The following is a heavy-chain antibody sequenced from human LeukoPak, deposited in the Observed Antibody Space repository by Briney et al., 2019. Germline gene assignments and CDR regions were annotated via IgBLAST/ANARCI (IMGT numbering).Heavy chain of an antibody. J-gene: IGHJ4*02. CDR3: ASCSSTNCY. CDR2: ISWNSGNI. CDR1: GFTFDDYA. V-gene: IGHV3-9*01. D-gene: IGHD2-2*01. Sequence: GRSLRLSCAASGFTFDDYAMHWVRQAPGKGLEWVSGISWNSGNIGYADSVKGRFTISRDNAKNSLYLQMNNLRAEDTAVYYCASCSSTNCYWGQGTLVTVSS.